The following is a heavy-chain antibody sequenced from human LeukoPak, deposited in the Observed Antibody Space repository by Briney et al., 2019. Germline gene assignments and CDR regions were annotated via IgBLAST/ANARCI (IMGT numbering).Heavy chain of an antibody. D-gene: IGHD1-26*01. V-gene: IGHV3-74*01. Sequence: GGSLRLSCAASGFTFSSYWMHWVRQAPGKGLVWLSRINSDGSSTSYADSVKGRFTISRGNAKNTLYLQMNNLRAEDTAVYYCARDRRGSYYGAFDIWGQGTMVTVSS. J-gene: IGHJ3*02. CDR2: INSDGSST. CDR3: ARDRRGSYYGAFDI. CDR1: GFTFSSYW.